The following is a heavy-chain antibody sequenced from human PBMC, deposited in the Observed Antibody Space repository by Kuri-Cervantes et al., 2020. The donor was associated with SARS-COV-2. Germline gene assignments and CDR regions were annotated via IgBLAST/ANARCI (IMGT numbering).Heavy chain of an antibody. Sequence: SCTVSGGSISCYYCGWSRQRPGKGVEWIGSIYYRGSTYYNPSLKSRVTISVDTSKNQFSLKLSSVTAADTAVYYCARYGPPRYSFDYWGQGTLVTVSS. CDR2: IYYRGST. CDR1: GGSISCYY. D-gene: IGHD4-17*01. V-gene: IGHV4-39*07. CDR3: ARYGPPRYSFDY. J-gene: IGHJ4*02.